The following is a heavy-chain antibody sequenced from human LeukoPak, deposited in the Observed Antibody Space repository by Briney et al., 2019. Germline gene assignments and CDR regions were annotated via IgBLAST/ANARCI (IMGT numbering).Heavy chain of an antibody. D-gene: IGHD3-10*01. V-gene: IGHV4-4*02. CDR2: IYHSGST. CDR3: ASNRVLLWFGELSAYFDY. Sequence: SGTLSLTCAVSGGSISSSNWWSWVRQPPGKGLEWIGEIYHSGSTNYNPSLKSRVTISVDKSKNQFSLKLSSVTAADTAVYYCASNRVLLWFGELSAYFDYWGQGTLVTVSS. J-gene: IGHJ4*02. CDR1: GGSISSSNW.